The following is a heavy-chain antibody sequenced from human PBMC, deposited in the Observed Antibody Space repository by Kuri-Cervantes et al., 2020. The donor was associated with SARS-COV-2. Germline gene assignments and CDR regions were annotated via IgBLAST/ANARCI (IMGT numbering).Heavy chain of an antibody. CDR1: GGSISSSSYY. Sequence: GSLRLSCTVSGGSISSSSYYWGWIRQPPGKGLEWIGSIYYSGSTYYNPSLKSRVTISVDTSKNQFSLKLSSVTAADTAVYYCARGIVGYCSGGSCYYFDYWGQGTLVTVSS. CDR3: ARGIVGYCSGGSCYYFDY. J-gene: IGHJ4*02. CDR2: IYYSGST. V-gene: IGHV4-39*01. D-gene: IGHD2-15*01.